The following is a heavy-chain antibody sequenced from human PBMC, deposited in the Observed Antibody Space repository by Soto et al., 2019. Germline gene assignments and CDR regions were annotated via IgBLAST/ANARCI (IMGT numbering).Heavy chain of an antibody. D-gene: IGHD6-19*01. CDR1: GWSFSGYY. CDR2: INHSGST. J-gene: IGHJ4*02. CDR3: ARGRVAVAGPCFDY. Sequence: LSHTCSVYGWSFSGYYWSGIRQPPGKGLEWIGEINHSGSTNYNPSLKSRVTISVDTSKNQFSLKLSSVTAADTAVYYCARGRVAVAGPCFDYWGQGTPVTVST. V-gene: IGHV4-34*01.